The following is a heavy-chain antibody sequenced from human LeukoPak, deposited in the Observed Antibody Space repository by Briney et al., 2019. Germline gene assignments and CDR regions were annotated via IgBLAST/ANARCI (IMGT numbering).Heavy chain of an antibody. CDR3: GRVYCGGNCYSPPLPDY. J-gene: IGHJ4*02. V-gene: IGHV3-33*01. D-gene: IGHD2-21*02. CDR2: IWYDGSNK. CDR1: GFTFSSYG. Sequence: PGGSLRLSCAASGFTFSSYGMQWVRQAPGKGLDWVARIWYDGSNKNYAASVKGRFTISRDNSKNTLLLQMNSLRAEDTAVYYCGRVYCGGNCYSPPLPDYWGQGTLVTVSA.